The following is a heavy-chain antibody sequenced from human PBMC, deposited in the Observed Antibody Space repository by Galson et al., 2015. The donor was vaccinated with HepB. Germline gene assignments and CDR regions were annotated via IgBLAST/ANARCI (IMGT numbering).Heavy chain of an antibody. V-gene: IGHV3-23*01. D-gene: IGHD3-16*01. Sequence: SLRLSCAASGFTFDDYSMNWVRQAPGGGLQWVSGLGGSGERTFYADSVKGRFAISRDNSKNTLYLQMTSLRVEDTAVYYCVKVGLDWYSDVWGRGALVTVSS. J-gene: IGHJ2*01. CDR3: VKVGLDWYSDV. CDR1: GFTFDDYS. CDR2: LGGSGERT.